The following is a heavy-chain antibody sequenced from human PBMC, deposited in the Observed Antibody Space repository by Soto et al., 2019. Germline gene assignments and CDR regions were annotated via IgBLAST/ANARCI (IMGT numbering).Heavy chain of an antibody. J-gene: IGHJ6*02. V-gene: IGHV3-48*03. CDR2: ISSSGSTI. Sequence: EVQLVESGGGLVQPGGSLRLSCAASGFTFSSYEMNWVRQAPGKGLEWVSYISSSGSTIYYADCVKGRFTISRDNAKNSLYLQMNSLRAEDTAVYYCARAMVRGVYGMDVWGQGTTVTVSS. CDR3: ARAMVRGVYGMDV. D-gene: IGHD3-10*01. CDR1: GFTFSSYE.